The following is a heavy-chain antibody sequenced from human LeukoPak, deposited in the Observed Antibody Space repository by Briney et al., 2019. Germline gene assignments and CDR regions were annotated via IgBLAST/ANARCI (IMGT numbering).Heavy chain of an antibody. D-gene: IGHD2-21*02. CDR3: ATDLWVVTGMPGYYYGMVV. Sequence: GGSLRLSCAASGFTFGSHSMNWVRQAPGKGLEWVSSITSSSSYIFYADSVEGRFTISRDNAKNSLYLQMNSLRAEDTAAYSCATDLWVVTGMPGYYYGMVVWGQGTTVTVSS. V-gene: IGHV3-21*01. CDR2: ITSSSSYI. J-gene: IGHJ6*02. CDR1: GFTFGSHS.